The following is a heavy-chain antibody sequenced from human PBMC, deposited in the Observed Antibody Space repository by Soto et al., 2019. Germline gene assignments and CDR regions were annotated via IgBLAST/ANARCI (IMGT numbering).Heavy chain of an antibody. CDR3: ARVVENCSSTSCYMDDLWFDP. CDR2: ISAYNGNT. V-gene: IGHV1-18*01. Sequence: ASVKVSCKASGYTFTSYGISWVRQAPGQGLEWMGWISAYNGNTNYAQKLQGRVTMTTDTSTSTAYMELRSLRSDDTAVYYCARVVENCSSTSCYMDDLWFDPWGQGTLVTVSS. J-gene: IGHJ5*02. CDR1: GYTFTSYG. D-gene: IGHD2-2*02.